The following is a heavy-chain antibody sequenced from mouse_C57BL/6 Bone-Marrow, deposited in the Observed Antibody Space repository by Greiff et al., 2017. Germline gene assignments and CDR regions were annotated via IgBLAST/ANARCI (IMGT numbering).Heavy chain of an antibody. CDR3: ARSANWDDWYFDV. V-gene: IGHV1-72*01. CDR1: GYTFTSYW. CDR2: IDPNSGGT. Sequence: QVQLRQPGAELVKPGASVKLSCKASGYTFTSYWMHWVKQRPGRGLEWIGRIDPNSGGTKYNEKFKSKATLTVDKPSSTAYMQLSSLTSEDSAVYYGARSANWDDWYFDVWGTGTTVTVSS. J-gene: IGHJ1*03. D-gene: IGHD4-1*01.